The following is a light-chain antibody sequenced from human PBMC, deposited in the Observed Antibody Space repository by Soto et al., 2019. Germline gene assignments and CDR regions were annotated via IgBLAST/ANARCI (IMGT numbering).Light chain of an antibody. J-gene: IGLJ2*01. Sequence: QAVVTQPPSVSGAPGQRVTISCTGSASNIGAGYAVHWYQQLPGTAPKLLIYDNNNRPSEVPDRFSGSKSDTSASLAITGRQTEDEADYYCQSYDNSLRGSVFGGGTKLTVL. CDR2: DNN. CDR3: QSYDNSLRGSV. V-gene: IGLV1-40*01. CDR1: ASNIGAGYA.